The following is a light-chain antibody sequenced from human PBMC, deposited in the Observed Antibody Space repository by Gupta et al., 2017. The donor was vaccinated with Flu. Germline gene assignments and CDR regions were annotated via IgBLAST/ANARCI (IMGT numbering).Light chain of an antibody. CDR3: QSYDTTNHWV. J-gene: IGLJ3*02. Sequence: NFILTQPHSVSESPWKTVTISCTRSSGSIASNYVQWYQQRPGSSPTTVLYETNQRPSGVPDRFSGSIDSSSNSASLTISGLKTDDEADYYCQSYDTTNHWVFGGGTKLTVL. V-gene: IGLV6-57*01. CDR1: SGSIASNY. CDR2: ETN.